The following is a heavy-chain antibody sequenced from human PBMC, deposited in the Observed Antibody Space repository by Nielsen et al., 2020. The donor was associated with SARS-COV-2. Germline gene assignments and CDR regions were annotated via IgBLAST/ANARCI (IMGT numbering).Heavy chain of an antibody. V-gene: IGHV3-53*01. D-gene: IGHD2-8*02. CDR3: ARDLTGDAFDI. J-gene: IGHJ3*02. CDR1: GFTVSNNY. Sequence: ESLKISCAASGFTVSNNYMSWVRQAPGKRLEWVSVIDVGGDTDYTDSVKGRFTISRDNSRNTLYLQINSLRVDDTAVYYCARDLTGDAFDIWGQGTMVTVSS. CDR2: IDVGGDT.